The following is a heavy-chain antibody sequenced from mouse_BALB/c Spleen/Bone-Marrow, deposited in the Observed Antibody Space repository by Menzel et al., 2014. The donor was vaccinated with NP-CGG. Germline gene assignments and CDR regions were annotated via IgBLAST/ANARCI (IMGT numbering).Heavy chain of an antibody. D-gene: IGHD1-1*01. CDR1: GFTFSSFG. CDR2: ISSGSSTI. J-gene: IGHJ2*01. V-gene: IGHV5-17*02. Sequence: VQLKESGGGLVLPGGSRKLSCAASGFTFSSFGMHWVRQAPEKGLEWVAYISSGSSTIYYADTVMGRFTISRDNPKNTLFLQMTSLRSEDTAMYYCARSGSSSGYFDYWGQGTTLTVSS. CDR3: ARSGSSSGYFDY.